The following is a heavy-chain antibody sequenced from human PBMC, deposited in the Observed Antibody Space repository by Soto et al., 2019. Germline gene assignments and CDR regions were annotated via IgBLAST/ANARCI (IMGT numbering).Heavy chain of an antibody. D-gene: IGHD2-2*01. Sequence: GGSLSLSCAASGFTFSSYGMHWVRQAPGKGLEWVAVIWYDGSNKYYAESVKGRFTISRDNSTNTLYLQMNSLRAEDTAAYYCASDPVPAHIPGSGDWFDHWGQGNLVTVSS. CDR3: ASDPVPAHIPGSGDWFDH. V-gene: IGHV3-33*01. CDR2: IWYDGSNK. CDR1: GFTFSSYG. J-gene: IGHJ5*02.